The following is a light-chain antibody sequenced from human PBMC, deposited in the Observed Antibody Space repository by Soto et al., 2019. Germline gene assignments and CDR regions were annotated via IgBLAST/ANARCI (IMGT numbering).Light chain of an antibody. CDR3: AVWDDSLSGMI. CDR2: NNN. V-gene: IGLV1-44*01. Sequence: QAVVTQPPSASGTPGQRVTISCSGSSSNIETNTVDWYQHLPGTAPKVLIFNNNQRPSGVPDRFSGSKSGTSASLAISGLQSEDEAHYYCAVWDDSLSGMIFGGGTQLTVL. J-gene: IGLJ2*01. CDR1: SSNIETNT.